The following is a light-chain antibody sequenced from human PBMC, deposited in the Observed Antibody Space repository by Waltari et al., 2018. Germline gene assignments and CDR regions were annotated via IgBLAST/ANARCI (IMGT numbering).Light chain of an antibody. CDR1: RDINNY. Sequence: DIQMTQSPSSLSASVGARVTITCQASRDINNYLNCYPEKPGKAPKLLVYDASTLETGVPSRFSGSGSGTDFVFTISRLQPEDIATYYCQHYDGVPPWTFGQGTRVDFK. J-gene: IGKJ1*01. CDR3: QHYDGVPPWT. V-gene: IGKV1-33*01. CDR2: DAS.